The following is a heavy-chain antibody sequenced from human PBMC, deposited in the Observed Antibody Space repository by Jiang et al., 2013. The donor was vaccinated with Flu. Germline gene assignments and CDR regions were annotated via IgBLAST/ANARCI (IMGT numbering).Heavy chain of an antibody. D-gene: IGHD3-22*01. J-gene: IGHJ4*02. CDR2: INHSGST. Sequence: LLKPSETLSLTCAVYGGSFSGYYWSWIRQPPGKGLEWIGEINHSGSTNYNPSLKSRVTTSVDTSKNQFSLNLSSVTAADTAVYYCARHRAYYYDSSSTRATYYFDYWGQGTLVTVSS. CDR1: GGSFSGYY. V-gene: IGHV4-34*01. CDR3: ARHRAYYYDSSSTRATYYFDY.